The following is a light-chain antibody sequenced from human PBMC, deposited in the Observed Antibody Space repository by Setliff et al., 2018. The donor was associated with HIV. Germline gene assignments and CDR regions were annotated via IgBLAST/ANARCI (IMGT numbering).Light chain of an antibody. CDR2: DVS. J-gene: IGLJ1*01. Sequence: QSALAQPASVSGSPGQSITISCTGTSSDVGTYNYVSWYRHHPGKGPKLIVHDVSYRPSGVSNRFSGSKSGNTASLTISGLQAEDGADYYCSSYTTSSTLVFGTGTKVTVL. V-gene: IGLV2-14*03. CDR1: SSDVGTYNY. CDR3: SSYTTSSTLV.